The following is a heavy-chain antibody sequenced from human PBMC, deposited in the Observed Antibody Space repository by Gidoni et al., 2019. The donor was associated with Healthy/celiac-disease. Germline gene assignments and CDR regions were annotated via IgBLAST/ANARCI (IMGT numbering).Heavy chain of an antibody. CDR2: IRSKAYGGTT. V-gene: IGHV3-49*03. D-gene: IGHD3-10*01. Sequence: ELQLVESGGGFVQPGRSLRLSCTASVFTFGDYAMSWFRQAPGKGLEWVGFIRSKAYGGTTEYAESVKGRFTISRDDSKSIAYLQMNSLKTEDTAVYYCTRDGGRITYDAFDIWGQVTMVTVSS. CDR1: VFTFGDYA. CDR3: TRDGGRITYDAFDI. J-gene: IGHJ3*02.